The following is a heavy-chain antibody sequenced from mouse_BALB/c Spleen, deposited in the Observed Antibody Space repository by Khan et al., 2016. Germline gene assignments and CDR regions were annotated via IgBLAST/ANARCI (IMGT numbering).Heavy chain of an antibody. V-gene: IGHV3-2*02. J-gene: IGHJ2*01. CDR1: GFSITSDYV. D-gene: IGHD1-1*02. CDR2: ISSNGST. Sequence: EVRLQESGPGLVKPCQSLTFTCTASGFSITSDYVRYWIRQLQGNKQESMSYISSNGSTRYDPSLKSRITITADTSKNKFFLQLNSVTTEDSATYYCASSLLLWRDYFDCWGRGTTIAASS. CDR3: ASSLLLWRDYFDC.